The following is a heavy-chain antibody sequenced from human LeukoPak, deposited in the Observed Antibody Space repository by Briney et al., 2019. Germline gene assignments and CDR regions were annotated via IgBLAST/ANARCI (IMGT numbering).Heavy chain of an antibody. V-gene: IGHV4-39*01. CDR3: ARQPFTRYLQYYMDV. CDR1: GGSISSSSYY. Sequence: PSETLSLTCTVSGGSISSSSYYWGWIRQPPGKGLEWIGSIYYSGSTYYNPSLKSRVTISVDTSKNQFSLKLSSVTAADTAVYYCARQPFTRYLQYYMDVWGKGTTVTISS. J-gene: IGHJ6*03. CDR2: IYYSGST. D-gene: IGHD3-9*01.